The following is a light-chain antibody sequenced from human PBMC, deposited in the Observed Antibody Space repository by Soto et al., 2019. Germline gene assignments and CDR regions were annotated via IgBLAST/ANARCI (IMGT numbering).Light chain of an antibody. CDR2: GAS. CDR1: QSISSY. J-gene: IGKJ1*01. CDR3: QQYNNWWT. Sequence: EVVLTQSPDTLSLPPGERATLSCRASQSISSYLAWYQQKPGQAPRLLIYGASTRATGISARFSGSGSGTEFTLTISSLQSEDFGVYYCQQYNNWWTFGQGTKVDIK. V-gene: IGKV3-15*01.